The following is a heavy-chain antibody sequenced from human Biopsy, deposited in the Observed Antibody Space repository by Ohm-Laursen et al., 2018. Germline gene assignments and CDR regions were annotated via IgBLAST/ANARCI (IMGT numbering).Heavy chain of an antibody. V-gene: IGHV2-70*11. CDR3: ARTPILIVSAGLVYRHRRHLQGMDV. CDR1: GFSLSARGMC. J-gene: IGHJ6*02. CDR2: FDWDDYK. D-gene: IGHD6-13*01. Sequence: TTQTLTLTFSFSGFSLSARGMCVSWIRQAPGKALEWLARFDWDDYKDYSASLQTKLSTSKDTSNDQVVLTVNNVDPADTATYYCARTPILIVSAGLVYRHRRHLQGMDVWGQGIAVTVS.